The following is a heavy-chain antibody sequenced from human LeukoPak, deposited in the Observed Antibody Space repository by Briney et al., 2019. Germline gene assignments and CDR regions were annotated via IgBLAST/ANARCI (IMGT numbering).Heavy chain of an antibody. V-gene: IGHV3-9*01. J-gene: IGHJ6*04. CDR1: GFTFDDYA. D-gene: IGHD3-10*02. CDR2: ISWNSGSI. Sequence: GGSLRLSCAASGFTFDDYAMHRVRQAPGKGLEWVSGISWNSGSIGYADSVKGRFTISRDNSKNTLYLQMNSLRAEDTAVYYCAELGITMIGGVWGKGTTVTVSS. CDR3: AELGITMIGGV.